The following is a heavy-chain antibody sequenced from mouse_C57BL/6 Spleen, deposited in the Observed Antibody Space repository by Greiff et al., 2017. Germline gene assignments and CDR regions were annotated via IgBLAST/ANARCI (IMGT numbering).Heavy chain of an antibody. CDR2: IDPSDSYT. Sequence: VQLQQPGAELVKPGASVKLSCKASGYTFTSYWMQWVKQRPGQGLEWIGEIDPSDSYTNYNQKFKGKATLTVDTSSSTAYMQLSSLTSEDSAVYYCARGGGTGYFDVWGTGTRSPSPQ. J-gene: IGHJ1*03. CDR1: GYTFTSYW. V-gene: IGHV1-50*01. D-gene: IGHD3-3*01. CDR3: ARGGGTGYFDV.